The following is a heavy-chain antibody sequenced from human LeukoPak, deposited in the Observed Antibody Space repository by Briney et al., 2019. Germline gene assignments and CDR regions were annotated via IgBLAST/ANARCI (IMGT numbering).Heavy chain of an antibody. Sequence: GGSLRLSCAASGFTFSSYWMGWVRQAPGKGLEWVSSISSSSSYIYYADSVKGRFTISRDNAKNSLYLQMNSLRAEDTAVYYCARDPSTVAGILYYFDYWGQGTLVTVSS. V-gene: IGHV3-21*01. CDR2: ISSSSSYI. CDR1: GFTFSSYW. D-gene: IGHD6-19*01. CDR3: ARDPSTVAGILYYFDY. J-gene: IGHJ4*02.